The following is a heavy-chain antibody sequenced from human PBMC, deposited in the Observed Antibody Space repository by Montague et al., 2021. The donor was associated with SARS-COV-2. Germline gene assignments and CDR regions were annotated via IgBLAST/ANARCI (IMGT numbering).Heavy chain of an antibody. CDR2: IFYTGST. D-gene: IGHD6-13*01. V-gene: IGHV4-59*12. J-gene: IGHJ6*02. CDR3: ARQAAGSYFYYDVDV. CDR1: GDSINTYY. Sequence: SETLSLTCTVSGDSINTYYWNWIRQPPGKGLEWLGSIFYTGSTNYNPSLKSRVTISLDTSKTQFFLKVTSVTAADTAVYYCARQAAGSYFYYDVDVWGQGTTVTVSS.